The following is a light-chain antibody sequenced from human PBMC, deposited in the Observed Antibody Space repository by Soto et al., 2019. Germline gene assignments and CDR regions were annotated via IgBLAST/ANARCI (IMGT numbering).Light chain of an antibody. Sequence: DIVMTQSPDSLAVSLGERATINCKSSQSVLYSSNNKNYLAWYQQKPGQPPKVLIYWTSTLESGVPDRFSGRRSGTDLTLTISTLQAEDEAVYYCQQYYFSPLTFGGGTKVEIK. J-gene: IGKJ4*01. CDR2: WTS. CDR3: QQYYFSPLT. V-gene: IGKV4-1*01. CDR1: QSVLYSSNNKNY.